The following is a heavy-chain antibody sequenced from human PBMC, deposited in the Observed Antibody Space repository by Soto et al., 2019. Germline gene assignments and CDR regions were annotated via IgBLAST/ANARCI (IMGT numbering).Heavy chain of an antibody. Sequence: QVQLVQSGAEVTKPGASVTVSCKTSGYTFSNDGINWVRQAPGQGLEWMGWISGYNGNTNYAQTVQSRVTMTTDTSTGTVYMELRSLKSDDAAIYYCARFIMVGGWFDPNYYHGMDVWGQGTTVTVSS. V-gene: IGHV1-18*01. CDR1: GYTFSNDG. D-gene: IGHD6-19*01. CDR2: ISGYNGNT. CDR3: ARFIMVGGWFDPNYYHGMDV. J-gene: IGHJ6*02.